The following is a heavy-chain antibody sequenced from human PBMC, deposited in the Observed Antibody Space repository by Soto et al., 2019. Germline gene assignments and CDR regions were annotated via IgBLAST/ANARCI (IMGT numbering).Heavy chain of an antibody. V-gene: IGHV3-23*01. J-gene: IGHJ5*02. Sequence: GGSLRLSCVASGFTFSAYPMSWVRQAPGKGLEWVALISGSGDVIHNADSVRGRFTISRDNSKNTLYLQMNSLRAEDTAVYYCARGNTDYYYDSSGFRWFDPWGQGTLVTVSS. CDR2: ISGSGDVI. CDR1: GFTFSAYP. D-gene: IGHD3-22*01. CDR3: ARGNTDYYYDSSGFRWFDP.